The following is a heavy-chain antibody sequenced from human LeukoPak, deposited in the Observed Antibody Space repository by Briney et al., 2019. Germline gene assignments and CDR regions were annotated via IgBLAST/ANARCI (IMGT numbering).Heavy chain of an antibody. V-gene: IGHV3-7*01. Sequence: PGGSLRLSCAASGFSFSTYWMSWVRQAPGKGLGWVANIKQDGSEKYYVDSVKGRFTISRDNAKNSLYLQMNSLRAEDTAAYYCARVYGSGWEQFDYWGQGTLVTVSS. J-gene: IGHJ4*02. CDR3: ARVYGSGWEQFDY. D-gene: IGHD6-19*01. CDR1: GFSFSTYW. CDR2: IKQDGSEK.